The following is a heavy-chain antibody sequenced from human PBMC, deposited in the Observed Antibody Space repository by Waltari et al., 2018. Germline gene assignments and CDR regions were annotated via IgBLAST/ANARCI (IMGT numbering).Heavy chain of an antibody. CDR1: GGPFSSYA. Sequence: QVQRVQSGAAVRKPGSSVKVSCRASGGPFSSYAIRGLRQPPGQGLEWMGRIIPIFGPANYAQKFQGRVTITADKSTSTAYMELSSLRSEDTAVYYCARDMGSSSSWYYFDYWGQGTLVTVSS. D-gene: IGHD6-13*01. CDR2: IIPIFGPA. CDR3: ARDMGSSSSWYYFDY. J-gene: IGHJ4*02. V-gene: IGHV1-69*08.